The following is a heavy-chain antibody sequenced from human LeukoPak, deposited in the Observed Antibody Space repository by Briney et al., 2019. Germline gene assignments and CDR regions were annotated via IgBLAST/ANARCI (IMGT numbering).Heavy chain of an antibody. V-gene: IGHV3-21*06. CDR3: ARDPYSGNYGAYYYYYMDV. Sequence: GGSLRLSCAASGFTFSSYNMKWVRQAPGKGLEWVSSITSSSSYIYYADSVKGRLTISRDNAKNSLYLQMDSLRVEDTAEYYCARDPYSGNYGAYYYYYMDVWGKGTTVTVSS. D-gene: IGHD1-26*01. J-gene: IGHJ6*03. CDR1: GFTFSSYN. CDR2: ITSSSSYI.